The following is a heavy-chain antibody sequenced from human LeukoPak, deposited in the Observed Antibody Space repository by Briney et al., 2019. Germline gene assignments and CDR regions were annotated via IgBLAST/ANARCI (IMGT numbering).Heavy chain of an antibody. D-gene: IGHD2-2*01. J-gene: IGHJ4*02. Sequence: PGGSLRLSCAASGFTFSSYAMRCVRQAPGKGLEWVSAISGSGGSTYYADSVKGRFTISRDNSKNTLYLQMNSLRAEDTAVYYCANLVLGYCSSTSCTSGYWGQGTLVTVSS. CDR2: ISGSGGST. CDR3: ANLVLGYCSSTSCTSGY. CDR1: GFTFSSYA. V-gene: IGHV3-23*01.